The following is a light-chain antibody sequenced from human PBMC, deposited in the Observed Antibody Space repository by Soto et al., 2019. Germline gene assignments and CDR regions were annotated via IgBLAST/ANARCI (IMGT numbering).Light chain of an antibody. Sequence: AIQLTHSPSSLSASVGDSVTITCRASQGISSFLAWYQQKPGKAPKLLIYDAINRAPGIPSRFSGSGSGTEFTLTVSSLQPDDFATYYCQHYNSYSEAFGQGTKVDIK. CDR3: QHYNSYSEA. CDR1: QGISSF. V-gene: IGKV1-13*02. CDR2: DAI. J-gene: IGKJ1*01.